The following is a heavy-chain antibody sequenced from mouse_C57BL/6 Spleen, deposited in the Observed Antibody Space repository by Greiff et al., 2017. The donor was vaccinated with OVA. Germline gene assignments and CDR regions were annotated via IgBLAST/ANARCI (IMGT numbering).Heavy chain of an antibody. J-gene: IGHJ4*01. V-gene: IGHV1-52*01. CDR1: GYTFTSYW. Sequence: QVQLQQPGAELVRPGSSVQLSCKASGYTFTSYWMHWVKQRPIQGLEWIGNIDPSDSETPSTQKFKDKATLTVDNSSSTAYMQLRSLTAEDSAVYYWERGGGDYYGSSYLYAMDYWGQGTSVTVSS. D-gene: IGHD1-1*01. CDR3: ERGGGDYYGSSYLYAMDY. CDR2: IDPSDSET.